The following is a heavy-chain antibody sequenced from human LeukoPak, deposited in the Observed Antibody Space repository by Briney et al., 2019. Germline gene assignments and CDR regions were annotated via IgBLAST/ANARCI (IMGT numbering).Heavy chain of an antibody. CDR1: GFTFSSYS. CDR3: ARDRGVAGLDY. D-gene: IGHD6-19*01. CDR2: ISSSSSYI. Sequence: GGSLRLSCAASGFTFSSYSMNWVRQAPGKGLEWVSTISSSSSYIYYADSVKGRFTISRDNAKNSLYLQMNSLRAEDTAVYYCARDRGVAGLDYWGQGTLVTVSS. V-gene: IGHV3-21*01. J-gene: IGHJ4*02.